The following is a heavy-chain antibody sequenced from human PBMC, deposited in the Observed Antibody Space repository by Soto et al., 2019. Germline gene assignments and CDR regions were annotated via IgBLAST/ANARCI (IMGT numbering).Heavy chain of an antibody. CDR3: TRRYNWNDNYFDP. Sequence: SETLSLTCTVSGGSVNRDFSYWSWIRQPPGKGLEWIGYMYNSGSTIYNPTNYNPSLGSRVTISVDTSKNQLSLRLSSVTAADTAIYYCTRRYNWNDNYFDPWGPGALVTVSS. J-gene: IGHJ5*02. CDR2: MYNSGSTIYNPT. CDR1: GGSVNRDFSY. V-gene: IGHV4-61*01. D-gene: IGHD1-20*01.